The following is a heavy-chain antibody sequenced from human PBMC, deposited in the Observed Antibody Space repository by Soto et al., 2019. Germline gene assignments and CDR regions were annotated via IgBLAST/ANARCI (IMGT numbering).Heavy chain of an antibody. CDR2: IDPSDSYT. Sequence: RGESLKISCKGSGYSFTSYWISWVRQMPGKGLEWMGRIDPSDSYTNYSPSFQGHVTISADKSISTAYLQWSSLKASDTAMYYCARSRRRLIVIYDFWSGYGMDVWGQGTTVTVSS. V-gene: IGHV5-10-1*01. CDR3: ARSRRRLIVIYDFWSGYGMDV. CDR1: GYSFTSYW. J-gene: IGHJ6*02. D-gene: IGHD3-3*01.